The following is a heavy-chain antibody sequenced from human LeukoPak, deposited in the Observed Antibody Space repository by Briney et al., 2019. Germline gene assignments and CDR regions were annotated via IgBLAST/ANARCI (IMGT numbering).Heavy chain of an antibody. CDR2: INPNSGGT. D-gene: IGHD2-2*01. CDR1: GYTFTGYY. CDR3: ARDENSSNYFDY. Sequence: ASVKVSCKASGYTFTGYYMHWVRQAPGQGLEWMGRINPNSGGTNYAQKFQGRVTMTRDTSISTAYMELSRLRSEDTAVYYCARDENSSNYFDYWGQGTLVTVSS. J-gene: IGHJ4*02. V-gene: IGHV1-2*06.